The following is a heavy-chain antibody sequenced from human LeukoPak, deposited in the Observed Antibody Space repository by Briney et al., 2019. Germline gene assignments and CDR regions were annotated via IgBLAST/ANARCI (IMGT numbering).Heavy chain of an antibody. V-gene: IGHV4-59*01. CDR1: GGSISSYY. CDR3: ARVLGARYSSSWYWFFDY. J-gene: IGHJ4*02. Sequence: PSETLSLTCTVSGGSISSYYWSWIRQTPGKGLEWIGYIYYSGSTNYNPSLKSRVTISVDTSKNQFSLKLSSVTAADTAVYYCARVLGARYSSSWYWFFDYWGQGTLVTVSS. CDR2: IYYSGST. D-gene: IGHD6-13*01.